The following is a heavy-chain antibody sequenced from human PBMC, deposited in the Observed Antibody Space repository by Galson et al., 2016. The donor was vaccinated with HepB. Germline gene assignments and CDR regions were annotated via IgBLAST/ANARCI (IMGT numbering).Heavy chain of an antibody. CDR1: GFAFDDYA. D-gene: IGHD2-21*01. J-gene: IGHJ6*04. CDR3: AKDIKDCGGGTCYSAWYYYYGMDV. V-gene: IGHV3-9*01. Sequence: SLRLSCAASGFAFDDYAMHWVRQAPGKGLEWVSGISWNSASLGYADSVRDRFTISRDNAKNSLYLQLDSLGAEDTAVYYCAKDIKDCGGGTCYSAWYYYYGMDVWGKGTTVTVSS. CDR2: ISWNSASL.